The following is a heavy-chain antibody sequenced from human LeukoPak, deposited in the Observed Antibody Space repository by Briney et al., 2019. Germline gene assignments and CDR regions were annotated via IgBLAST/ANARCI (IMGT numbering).Heavy chain of an antibody. J-gene: IGHJ4*02. CDR1: GITFSNSA. D-gene: IGHD3-3*01. V-gene: IGHV3-23*01. CDR3: ARESIFGVAGFDY. CDR2: ITKSGDQT. Sequence: GGSLRLSCVPSGITFSNSALSWVRQAPGKGLEWVATITKSGDQTYYADSVKGRFTISRDNSKNTLYLQMNSLRAEDTAVYYCARESIFGVAGFDYWGQGTLVTVSS.